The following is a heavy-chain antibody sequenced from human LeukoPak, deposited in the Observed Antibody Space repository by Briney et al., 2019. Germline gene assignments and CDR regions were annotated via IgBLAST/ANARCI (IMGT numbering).Heavy chain of an antibody. J-gene: IGHJ4*02. CDR1: GGSIRSDY. Sequence: SETLSLTCTVSGGSIRSDYWSWVRQPPGKGLEWIGYIHYSGSTNYNASLRSRVTMSVDMSKNQFSLKLTSVTAADTAVYYCVRLGRKTSVVPPDFDCWGQGTLVTVSS. CDR2: IHYSGST. V-gene: IGHV4-59*01. CDR3: VRLGRKTSVVPPDFDC. D-gene: IGHD4-23*01.